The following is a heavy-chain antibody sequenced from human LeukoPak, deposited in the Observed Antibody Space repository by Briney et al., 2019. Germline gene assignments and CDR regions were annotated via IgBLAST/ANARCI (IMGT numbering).Heavy chain of an antibody. CDR3: ARGVGDYYDFWSGYSMYYFDY. CDR2: ISSSSSYI. V-gene: IGHV3-21*01. Sequence: GGSLRLSCAASGFTFSSYSMNWVRQAPGKGLEWVSSISSSSSYIYYADSVKGRFTISRDNAKNSLYLQMNSLRAEDTAVYYCARGVGDYYDFWSGYSMYYFDYWGQGTLVTVSS. J-gene: IGHJ4*02. D-gene: IGHD3-3*01. CDR1: GFTFSSYS.